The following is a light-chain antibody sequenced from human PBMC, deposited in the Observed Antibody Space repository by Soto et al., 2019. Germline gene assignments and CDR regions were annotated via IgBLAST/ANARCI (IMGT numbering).Light chain of an antibody. Sequence: DIVMTQSPDSLAVSLGERATINCKSSQNVLHSSNNKNYLAWYQQKPGQPIKVLIYWASTRESGVPDRFSGSGSETDFTLTISSLQAEDVAVYYCQQYYTPPLTFGGGTKVEIK. J-gene: IGKJ4*01. CDR1: QNVLHSSNNKNY. V-gene: IGKV4-1*01. CDR3: QQYYTPPLT. CDR2: WAS.